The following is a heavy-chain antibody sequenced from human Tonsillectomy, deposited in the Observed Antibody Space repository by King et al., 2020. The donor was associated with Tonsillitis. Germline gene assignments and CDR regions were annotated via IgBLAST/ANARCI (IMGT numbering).Heavy chain of an antibody. CDR2: IYYSGST. Sequence: QLQESGPGLVKPSETLSLTCTVSGGSISSSSYYWGWIRQPPGKGLEWIGSIYYSGSTYYNPSLKSRVTISVDTSKNQFSLKLSSVTAADTAVYYCARHVFAGGAFDIWGKGTMVTVSS. D-gene: IGHD5/OR15-5a*01. CDR1: GGSISSSSYY. CDR3: ARHVFAGGAFDI. J-gene: IGHJ3*02. V-gene: IGHV4-39*01.